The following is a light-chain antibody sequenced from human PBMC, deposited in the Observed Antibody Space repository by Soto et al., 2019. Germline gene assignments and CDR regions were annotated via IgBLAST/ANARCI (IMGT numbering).Light chain of an antibody. CDR2: LGS. V-gene: IGKV2-28*01. CDR1: QSLLYSNGYNY. J-gene: IGKJ2*01. CDR3: MQALESRT. Sequence: DIVMTQSPRSLPVTPGESASISCRSSQSLLYSNGYNYLDWYLQRPGQSPQLLIYLGSNRASGVPDRFSGSGSGTDFTLKITRVEAEDVGVYYCMQALESRTFGQGTKLEIK.